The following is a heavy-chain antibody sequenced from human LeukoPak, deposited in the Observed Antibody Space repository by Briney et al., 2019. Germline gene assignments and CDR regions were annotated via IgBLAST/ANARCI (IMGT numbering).Heavy chain of an antibody. Sequence: GGSLRLSCAGSGFTVSSSTMSWVRQAPGKGLEWVSNFYSDALDGITNYADSVKGRFTVSRDNSQNTLYLQMNSLRVEDTATYYCAREIGGGHHYFEHWGQGTVVTVSS. V-gene: IGHV3-53*01. D-gene: IGHD1-26*01. J-gene: IGHJ4*02. CDR2: FYSDALDGIT. CDR3: AREIGGGHHYFEH. CDR1: GFTVSSST.